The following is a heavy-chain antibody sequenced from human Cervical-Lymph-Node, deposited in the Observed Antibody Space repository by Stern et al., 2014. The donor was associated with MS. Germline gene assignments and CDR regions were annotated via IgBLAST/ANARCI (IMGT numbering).Heavy chain of an antibody. Sequence: QVQLVESGVEVKKPGASVKVSCKASGYTFNSYGISWVRQGPGQGLALMGLVSAYNGNTNYAQKLQGRVTMTTDTSSSTASMELRSLRSDDTAVYYCARAPLLEQDYYGMDVWGQGTTVTVSS. CDR2: VSAYNGNT. CDR1: GYTFNSYG. V-gene: IGHV1-18*01. D-gene: IGHD3-3*01. CDR3: ARAPLLEQDYYGMDV. J-gene: IGHJ6*02.